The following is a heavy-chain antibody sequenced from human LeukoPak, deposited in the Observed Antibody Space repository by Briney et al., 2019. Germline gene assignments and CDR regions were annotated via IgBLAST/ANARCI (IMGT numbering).Heavy chain of an antibody. J-gene: IGHJ6*02. V-gene: IGHV4-59*01. CDR1: GGSISSYY. Sequence: SETLSLTCTVSGGSISSYYWSWIRQPPGKGLEWIGYICYSGSTNYNPSLKSRVTISVDTSKNQFSLKLSSVTAADTAVYYCARDYYDFWSGYYQGYGMDVWGQGTTVTVSS. D-gene: IGHD3-3*01. CDR3: ARDYYDFWSGYYQGYGMDV. CDR2: ICYSGST.